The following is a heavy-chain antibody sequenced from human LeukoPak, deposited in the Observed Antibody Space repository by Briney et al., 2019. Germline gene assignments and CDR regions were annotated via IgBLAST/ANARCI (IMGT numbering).Heavy chain of an antibody. CDR3: AKESYYFDY. V-gene: IGHV3-30*04. J-gene: IGHJ4*02. Sequence: GGSLRLSCAASGFTFRSYAMHWVRQAPGKGLEWVAVISYDRSNKYYADSVKGRFTISRDNYKSSLYLQMTTLRAGDTAVYYCAKESYYFDYWGQGTLVTVSS. CDR2: ISYDRSNK. CDR1: GFTFRSYA.